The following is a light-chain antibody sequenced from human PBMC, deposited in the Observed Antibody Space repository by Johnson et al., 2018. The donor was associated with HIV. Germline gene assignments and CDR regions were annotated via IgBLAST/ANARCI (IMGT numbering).Light chain of an antibody. CDR1: SSNIGNNY. J-gene: IGLJ1*01. Sequence: QSLLTQPPSVSAAPGQKVTISCSGSSSNIGNNYVSWYQQLPGTAPKLLIYEDNKRPSGIPARFSGSKSGTSATLGITGLQTGDDAEYYCETWDSSLSTGYVFGTGTKVTVL. CDR3: ETWDSSLSTGYV. CDR2: EDN. V-gene: IGLV1-51*02.